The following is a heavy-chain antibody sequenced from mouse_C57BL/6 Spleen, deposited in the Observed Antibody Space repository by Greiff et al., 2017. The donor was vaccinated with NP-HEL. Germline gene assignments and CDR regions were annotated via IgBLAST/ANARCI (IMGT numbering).Heavy chain of an antibody. CDR1: GYTFTSYW. J-gene: IGHJ4*01. V-gene: IGHV1-55*01. Sequence: QVQLQQPGAELVKPGASVKMSCKASGYTFTSYWITWVKQRPGQGLEWIGDIYPGSGSTNYNEKFKSKATLTVDTSSSTSYMQLSSLTSEDSAVYYCASWAYYSNYYAMDYWGQGTSVTVSS. D-gene: IGHD2-5*01. CDR2: IYPGSGST. CDR3: ASWAYYSNYYAMDY.